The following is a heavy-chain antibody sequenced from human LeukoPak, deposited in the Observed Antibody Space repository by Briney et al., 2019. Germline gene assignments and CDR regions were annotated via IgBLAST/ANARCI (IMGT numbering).Heavy chain of an antibody. D-gene: IGHD6-13*01. J-gene: IGHJ5*02. V-gene: IGHV3-23*01. Sequence: PGGSLRLSCAASGFTLSSYAMSWVRQAPGKGLEWVSGISGSGGSTYYADSVKGRFTISRDNSMNTLYLQLNSLRAEDTAVYYCAKATAAAGTSSWFNPWGQGTLVSVSS. CDR1: GFTLSSYA. CDR3: AKATAAAGTSSWFNP. CDR2: ISGSGGST.